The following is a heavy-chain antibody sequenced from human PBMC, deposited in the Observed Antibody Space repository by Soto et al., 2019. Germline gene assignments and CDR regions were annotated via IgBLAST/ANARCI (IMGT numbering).Heavy chain of an antibody. Sequence: EVQLLESGGGLVQPGGSLRLSCAASGFTFSSYAMSWVRQAPGQGLEWVSALSGSGGSTYYADYVKGRYTISRENSKNTLYRKKNSLWAEEPGVCYCAELAYYGSWSYDVFDYWGQGTLVSVSS. J-gene: IGHJ4*02. D-gene: IGHD3-10*01. V-gene: IGHV3-23*01. CDR2: LSGSGGST. CDR3: AELAYYGSWSYDVFDY. CDR1: GFTFSSYA.